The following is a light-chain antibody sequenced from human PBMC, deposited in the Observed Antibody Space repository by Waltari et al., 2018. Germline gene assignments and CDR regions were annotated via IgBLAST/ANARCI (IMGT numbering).Light chain of an antibody. CDR1: QGISSS. J-gene: IGKJ4*01. CDR2: AAS. V-gene: IGKV1-9*01. CDR3: QQLNSYPRLT. Sequence: DIQLTQSPSFLSASVGDRVTITCRASQGISSSLAWYQQKPGKAPKLLIYAASTLQSGVPSRFSGSGSGTEFTLTISSLQPEDFATYYCQQLNSYPRLTFGGGTKVEIK.